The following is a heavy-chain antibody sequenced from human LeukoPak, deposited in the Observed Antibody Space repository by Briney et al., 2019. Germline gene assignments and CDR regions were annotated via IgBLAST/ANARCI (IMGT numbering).Heavy chain of an antibody. Sequence: SETLSLTCSVSGGSISSYYWSGIRQPPGKGLEWIGYISYSGSTKYNPSLKSRVTISVDTSKNQFSLKVSSVTAADTAVYYCARLWSPMVEIDYWGQGTLVTVSS. CDR2: ISYSGST. J-gene: IGHJ4*02. D-gene: IGHD2-15*01. CDR1: GGSISSYY. V-gene: IGHV4-59*08. CDR3: ARLWSPMVEIDY.